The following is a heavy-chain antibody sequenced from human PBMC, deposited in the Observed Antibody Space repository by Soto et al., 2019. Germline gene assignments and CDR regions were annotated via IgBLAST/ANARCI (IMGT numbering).Heavy chain of an antibody. CDR3: AKDKHYDFWSGYSPGVCQLGYYYYYMDF. Sequence: PGGSLRLSCAASGFTFDDYAMHWVRQAPGKGLEWVSGISWNSGSIGYADSVKGRFTISRDNAKNSLYLQMNSLRAEDTALYYCAKDKHYDFWSGYSPGVCQLGYYYYYMDFWGQGTTVTVSS. CDR2: ISWNSGSI. J-gene: IGHJ6*03. CDR1: GFTFDDYA. V-gene: IGHV3-9*01. D-gene: IGHD3-3*01.